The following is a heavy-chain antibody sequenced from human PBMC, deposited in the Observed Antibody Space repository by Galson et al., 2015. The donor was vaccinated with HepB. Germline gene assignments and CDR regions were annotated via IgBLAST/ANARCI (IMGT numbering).Heavy chain of an antibody. D-gene: IGHD6-19*01. V-gene: IGHV3-30-3*01. CDR1: GFTFSSYA. CDR2: ISYDGSNK. J-gene: IGHJ6*02. CDR3: ARDTYSSGWYAAYYYYGMDV. Sequence: SLRLSCAASGFTFSSYAMHWVRQAPGRGLEWVAVISYDGSNKYYADSVKGRFTISRDNSKNTLYLQMNSLRAEDTAVYYCARDTYSSGWYAAYYYYGMDVWGQGTTVTVSS.